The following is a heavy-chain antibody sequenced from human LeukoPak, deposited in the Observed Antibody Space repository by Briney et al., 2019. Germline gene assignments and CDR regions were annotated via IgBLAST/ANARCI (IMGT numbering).Heavy chain of an antibody. J-gene: IGHJ6*03. V-gene: IGHV4-59*08. Sequence: SETLSLTCTVSGGFISNYYWSWIRQPPGKGLEWLGYIFYTGSTNYNPSLKGRVTLSVDTSKNQFSLKLSSVTAADTAVYYCARHGYCSSTSCYYYYYYMDVWGKGTTVTVSS. CDR2: IFYTGST. CDR3: ARHGYCSSTSCYYYYYYMDV. D-gene: IGHD2-2*03. CDR1: GGFISNYY.